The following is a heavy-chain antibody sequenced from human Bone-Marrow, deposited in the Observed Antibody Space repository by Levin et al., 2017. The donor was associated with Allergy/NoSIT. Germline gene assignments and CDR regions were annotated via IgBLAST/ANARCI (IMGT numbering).Heavy chain of an antibody. CDR2: INWNGGST. CDR3: ARDVYLGSSWYEGWSWFDP. V-gene: IGHV3-20*01. Sequence: GGSLRLSCAASGFTFDDYGMSWVRQAPGKGLEWVSGINWNGGSTGYADSVKGRFTISRDNAKNSLYLQMNSLRAEDTALYHCARDVYLGSSWYEGWSWFDPWGQGTLVTVSS. D-gene: IGHD6-13*01. CDR1: GFTFDDYG. J-gene: IGHJ5*02.